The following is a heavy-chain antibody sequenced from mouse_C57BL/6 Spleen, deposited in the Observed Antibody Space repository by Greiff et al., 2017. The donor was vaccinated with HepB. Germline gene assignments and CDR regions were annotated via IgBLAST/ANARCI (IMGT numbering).Heavy chain of an antibody. CDR2: IRNKANNHAT. CDR1: GFTFSDAW. D-gene: IGHD2-5*01. Sequence: EVHLVESGGGLVQPGGSMKLSCAASGFTFSDAWMDWVRQSPEKGLEWVAEIRNKANNHATYYAESVKGRFTISRDDSKSSVYLQMNSLRAEDTGIYYCTSIPYYSNYVWFAYWGQGTLVTVSA. CDR3: TSIPYYSNYVWFAY. V-gene: IGHV6-6*01. J-gene: IGHJ3*01.